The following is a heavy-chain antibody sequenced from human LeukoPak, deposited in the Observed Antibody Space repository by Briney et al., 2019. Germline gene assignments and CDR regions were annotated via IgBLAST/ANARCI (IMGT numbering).Heavy chain of an antibody. Sequence: GGSLRLSCEASGFTFRNYHMHWVRQAPGKGLEWVAFIRYDDTNQGYADFVKGRFTISRDNAKNSLYLQMNSLRAEDTAVYYCAKDSPPDYWGQGTLVTVSS. CDR1: GFTFRNYH. J-gene: IGHJ4*02. CDR3: AKDSPPDY. V-gene: IGHV3-30*02. CDR2: IRYDDTNQ.